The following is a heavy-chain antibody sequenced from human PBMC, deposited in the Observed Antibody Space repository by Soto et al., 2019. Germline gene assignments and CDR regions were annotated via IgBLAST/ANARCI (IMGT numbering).Heavy chain of an antibody. CDR2: IIPIFGPA. Sequence: QVQLVQSAAEVKKPGSSVKVSCKASGGSISANTITWVRQAPRQGLEWMGGIIPIFGPADYAQKFQGRVTITADESTSAVYLELTSLRSEDTAVYYCAFSTSYYFDYWGQGTLVTVSS. CDR1: GGSISANT. D-gene: IGHD6-6*01. V-gene: IGHV1-69*01. J-gene: IGHJ4*02. CDR3: AFSTSYYFDY.